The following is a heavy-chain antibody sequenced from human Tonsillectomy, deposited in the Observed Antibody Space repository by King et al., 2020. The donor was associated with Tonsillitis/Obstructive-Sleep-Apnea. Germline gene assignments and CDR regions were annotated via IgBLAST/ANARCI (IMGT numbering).Heavy chain of an antibody. CDR2: ISNSGGST. CDR1: GFTFNNYA. J-gene: IGHJ6*03. CDR3: AKDLSGSYYSNYYYYMDV. Sequence: VQLVESGGGLVQPGGSLRLSCAASGFTFNNYAMSWVRQAPGKGLEWVSAISNSGGSTYYADSVKGRFTISRDNSKNTLYLQMNSLRAEDTAVYYCAKDLSGSYYSNYYYYMDVWGKGTTVTVSS. D-gene: IGHD1-26*01. V-gene: IGHV3-23*04.